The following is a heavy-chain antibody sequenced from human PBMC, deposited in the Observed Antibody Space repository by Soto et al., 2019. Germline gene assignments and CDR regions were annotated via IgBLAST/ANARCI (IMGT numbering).Heavy chain of an antibody. CDR1: GYTFTTFG. J-gene: IGHJ5*02. D-gene: IGHD2-2*01. CDR2: IDPRDSYV. CDR3: ARLFCSTTTCDSWFDP. V-gene: IGHV5-10-1*01. Sequence: EESLSISCTGFGYTFTTFGVTWVLQMPGKGLEWMGRIDPRDSYVNYSPSFQGHVTISVDKSISTAYLQWGSLKASDTAMYYCARLFCSTTTCDSWFDPWGQGTLVTVSS.